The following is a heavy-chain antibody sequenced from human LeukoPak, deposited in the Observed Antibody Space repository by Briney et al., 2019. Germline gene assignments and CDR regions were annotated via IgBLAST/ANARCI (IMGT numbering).Heavy chain of an antibody. Sequence: GGSLRLSCAASGFTFSSYSMNWVRQAPGKGLEWVSSISSSSSYIYYADSVKGRFTISRDNAKNSLYLQMNSLRAEDTAVYYCAKDAPYYYDSSGYGGAFDIWGQGTMVTVSS. J-gene: IGHJ3*02. CDR1: GFTFSSYS. D-gene: IGHD3-22*01. V-gene: IGHV3-21*01. CDR2: ISSSSSYI. CDR3: AKDAPYYYDSSGYGGAFDI.